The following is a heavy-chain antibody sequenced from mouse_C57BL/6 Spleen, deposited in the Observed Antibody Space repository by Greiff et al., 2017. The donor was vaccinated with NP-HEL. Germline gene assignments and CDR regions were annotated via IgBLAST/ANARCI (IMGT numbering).Heavy chain of an antibody. CDR3: ALTMVTTNWYFDV. CDR2: INPSTGGT. V-gene: IGHV1-42*01. CDR1: GYSFTGYY. Sequence: EVQLQQSGPELVKPGASVKISCKASGYSFTGYYMNWVKQSPEKSLEWIGEINPSTGGTTYNQKFKAKATLTVDKSSSTAYMQLKSLTSEDSAVYYCALTMVTTNWYFDVWGTGTTVTVSS. J-gene: IGHJ1*03. D-gene: IGHD2-2*01.